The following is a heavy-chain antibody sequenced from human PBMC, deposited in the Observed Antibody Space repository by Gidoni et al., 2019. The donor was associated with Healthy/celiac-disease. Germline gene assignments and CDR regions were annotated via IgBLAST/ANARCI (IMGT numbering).Heavy chain of an antibody. Sequence: QVQLQESGPGLVKPSETLSLTCAVSGYSISSGYYWGWIRQPPGKGLEWLGGIYHSGSTYYNPSLKSRVTISVDTSKNQFSLKLSSVTAADTAVYYCARDQAVVTFDYWGQGTLVTVSS. CDR2: IYHSGST. CDR1: GYSISSGYY. J-gene: IGHJ4*02. CDR3: ARDQAVVTFDY. D-gene: IGHD2-15*01. V-gene: IGHV4-38-2*02.